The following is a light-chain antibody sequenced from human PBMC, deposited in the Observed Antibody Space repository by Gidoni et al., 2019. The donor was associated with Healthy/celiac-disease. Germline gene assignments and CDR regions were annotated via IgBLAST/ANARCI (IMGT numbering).Light chain of an antibody. CDR1: SSDVGSSNL. CDR2: EVI. Sequence: QSALTQPASVTGSPGQSITISCTGTSSDVGSSNLVSWYQQHPGKAPQLRIYEVIKRPSGVSNRFSGSKSGNTASLTISGLQAEDEADYYCCSYAGSVVFGGGTKLTVL. V-gene: IGLV2-23*02. CDR3: CSYAGSVV. J-gene: IGLJ2*01.